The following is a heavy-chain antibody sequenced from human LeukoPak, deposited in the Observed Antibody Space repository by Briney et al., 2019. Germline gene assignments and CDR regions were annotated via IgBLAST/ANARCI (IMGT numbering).Heavy chain of an antibody. CDR3: ARQAVVPAAIRLAEYYYGMDV. D-gene: IGHD2-2*02. V-gene: IGHV4-34*01. CDR2: INHSGST. Sequence: SETLSLTCTVSGGSISSYYWSWIRQPPGKGLEWIGEINHSGSTNYNPSLKSRVTISVDTSKNQFSLKLSSVTAADTAVYYCARQAVVPAAIRLAEYYYGMDVWGQGTTVTVSS. CDR1: GGSISSYY. J-gene: IGHJ6*02.